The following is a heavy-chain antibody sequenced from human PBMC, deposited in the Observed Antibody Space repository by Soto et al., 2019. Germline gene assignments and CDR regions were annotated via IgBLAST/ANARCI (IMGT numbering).Heavy chain of an antibody. CDR3: ARGGVDYYDSSGYYFSPYYFDY. J-gene: IGHJ4*02. CDR2: IYHSGST. CDR1: GGSISSGGYS. V-gene: IGHV4-30-2*01. D-gene: IGHD3-22*01. Sequence: SETMSLTCAVSGGSISSGGYSWSGIRQPPGKGLEWIGYIYHSGSTYYNPSLKSRVTISVDRSKNQFSLKLSSVTAADTAVYYCARGGVDYYDSSGYYFSPYYFDYWGQGTLVTVS.